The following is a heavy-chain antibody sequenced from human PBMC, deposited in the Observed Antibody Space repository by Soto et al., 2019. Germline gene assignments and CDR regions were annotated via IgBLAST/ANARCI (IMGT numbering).Heavy chain of an antibody. J-gene: IGHJ6*02. CDR1: GFTFSSYA. Sequence: GGSLRLSCAASGFTFSSYAMHWVRQAPGKGLEWVAVISYDGSNKNYADSVKSRFTISRDNSKNTLYLQMNSLRAEDTAVYYCARVSYSSSSSSLSRYYGMDVWGQGTTVTVSS. V-gene: IGHV3-30-3*01. D-gene: IGHD6-6*01. CDR2: ISYDGSNK. CDR3: ARVSYSSSSSSLSRYYGMDV.